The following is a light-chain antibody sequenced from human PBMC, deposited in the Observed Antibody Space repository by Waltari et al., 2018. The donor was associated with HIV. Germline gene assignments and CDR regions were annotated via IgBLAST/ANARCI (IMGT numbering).Light chain of an antibody. CDR3: MIWHSSAWV. Sequence: QAVLTQPASLSASPVASASLTCTLRSGIHVGLYRISWSQQTSGSPPQYLLRYKSDSDKQLGSGVPSRFSGSKDASANAGILLISGLQSEDEADYYCMIWHSSAWVFGGGTKLTVL. CDR1: SGIHVGLYR. J-gene: IGLJ2*01. V-gene: IGLV5-45*01. CDR2: YKSDSDK.